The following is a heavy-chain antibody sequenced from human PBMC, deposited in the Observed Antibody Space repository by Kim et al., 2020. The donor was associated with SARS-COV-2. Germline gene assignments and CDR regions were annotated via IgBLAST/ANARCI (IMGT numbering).Heavy chain of an antibody. Sequence: ASVKVSCKASGYTFTGYYMHWVRQVPGQGLEWMGWINPNSGGTNYAQKFQGRVTMTRDTSISTAYMDLSRLRSDDTAVYYCARGGLYYYDSSGYYSDAFDIWGQGTMVTVSS. CDR3: ARGGLYYYDSSGYYSDAFDI. V-gene: IGHV1-2*02. D-gene: IGHD3-22*01. CDR2: INPNSGGT. CDR1: GYTFTGYY. J-gene: IGHJ3*02.